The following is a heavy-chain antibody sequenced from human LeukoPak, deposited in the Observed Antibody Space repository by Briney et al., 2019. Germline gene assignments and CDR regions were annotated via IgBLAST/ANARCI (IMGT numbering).Heavy chain of an antibody. CDR1: GXSISXGGYY. V-gene: IGHV4-31*02. J-gene: IGHJ5*02. D-gene: IGHD3-10*01. Sequence: SGXSISXGGYYWSWIRQHPGKGLEWIVYIYYSGTTYYNPSLKSRLTISVDTSKNQFSLKLTSVTAADTAVYYCARTSTTDALLWFGELFSWGQGTLVTVSS. CDR2: IYYSGTT. CDR3: ARTSTTDALLWFGELFS.